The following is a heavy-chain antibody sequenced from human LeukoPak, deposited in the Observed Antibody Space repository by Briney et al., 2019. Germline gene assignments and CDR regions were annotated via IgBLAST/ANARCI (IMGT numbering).Heavy chain of an antibody. Sequence: SVKVSSTASRGTFSSYAISWVRQDPGQRLEWMGRIIPILGIANYAQKFQGRVTITADKSTSTAYMELSSLGSEDTAVYYCASPTRRVTGYYRGLDYWGEGALVTVSS. CDR2: IIPILGIA. CDR1: RGTFSSYA. J-gene: IGHJ4*02. V-gene: IGHV1-69*04. CDR3: ASPTRRVTGYYRGLDY. D-gene: IGHD3-9*01.